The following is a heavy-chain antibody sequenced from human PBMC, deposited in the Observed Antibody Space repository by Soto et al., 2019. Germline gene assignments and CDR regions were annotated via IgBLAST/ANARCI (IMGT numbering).Heavy chain of an antibody. Sequence: PGGSLRLSCAASGFTFSSFGMHWVRQAPGKGLEWVAVISYDGSNKYYADSGKGRFTISRDNPKNTLYLQMYSLRAEDTAVYFCAKDLMTGTFTPANWGQGTRGTVSP. J-gene: IGHJ4*02. V-gene: IGHV3-30*18. CDR2: ISYDGSNK. CDR1: GFTFSSFG. D-gene: IGHD2-8*01. CDR3: AKDLMTGTFTPAN.